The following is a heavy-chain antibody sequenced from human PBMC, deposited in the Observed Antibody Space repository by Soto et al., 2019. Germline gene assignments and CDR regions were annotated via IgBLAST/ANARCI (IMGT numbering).Heavy chain of an antibody. CDR2: IRSKAYGGTT. D-gene: IGHD3-10*01. CDR3: TVLWYYVHAFDI. V-gene: IGHV3-49*03. Sequence: GGSLRLSCTASGFTFGDYAMSWFRQAPGKGLEWVGFIRSKAYGGTTEYAASVKGRFTISSDDSKSIAYLQMNSLKTEDTAVYYCTVLWYYVHAFDIWGQGTMVTVSS. CDR1: GFTFGDYA. J-gene: IGHJ3*02.